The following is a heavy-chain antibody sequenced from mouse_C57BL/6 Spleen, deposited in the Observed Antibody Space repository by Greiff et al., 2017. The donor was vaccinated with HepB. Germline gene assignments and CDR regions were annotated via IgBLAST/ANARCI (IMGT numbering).Heavy chain of an antibody. Sequence: VQLQQSGAELVRPGASVKLSCKASGYTFTDYYINWVKQRPGQGLEWIARIYPGSGNTYYNEKFKGKATLTAEKSSSTAYMQLSSLTSEDSAVYFCARDDGYNFDYWGQGTTLTVSS. V-gene: IGHV1-76*01. J-gene: IGHJ2*01. CDR3: ARDDGYNFDY. CDR2: IYPGSGNT. CDR1: GYTFTDYY. D-gene: IGHD2-3*01.